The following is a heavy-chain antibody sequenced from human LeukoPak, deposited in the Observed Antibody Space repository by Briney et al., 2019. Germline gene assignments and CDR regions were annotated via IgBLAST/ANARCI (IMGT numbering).Heavy chain of an antibody. Sequence: GGSLRLSCAASGFTFSSYTMNWVRQAPGKGLEWVSSISSSGNHIYYADSVKGRFTISRDNARNSLSLQMNSLRAEDTAVYYCARSQPPDYWGQETLVPVSS. D-gene: IGHD2-2*01. J-gene: IGHJ4*02. V-gene: IGHV3-21*01. CDR1: GFTFSSYT. CDR3: ARSQPPDY. CDR2: ISSSGNHI.